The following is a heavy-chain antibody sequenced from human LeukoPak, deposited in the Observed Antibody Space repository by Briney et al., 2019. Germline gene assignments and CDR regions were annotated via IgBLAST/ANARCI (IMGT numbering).Heavy chain of an antibody. CDR3: AKFLGDPWELLSYYGYGMDV. D-gene: IGHD1-26*01. J-gene: IGHJ6*02. CDR1: GFTFSSYA. Sequence: PGGSLRLSCAASGFTFSSYAMSWVRQAPGKGLEWVSAISGSGGLTYYEDSVKGRFTISRDNSKNTLYLQMNSLRAEDTAEYYCAKFLGDPWELLSYYGYGMDVWGQGTTVTVSS. V-gene: IGHV3-23*01. CDR2: ISGSGGLT.